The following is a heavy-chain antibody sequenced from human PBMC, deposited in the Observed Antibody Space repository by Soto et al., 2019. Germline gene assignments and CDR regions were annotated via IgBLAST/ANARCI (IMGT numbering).Heavy chain of an antibody. CDR3: ARDRVAAAGDY. CDR2: INSDGSST. V-gene: IGHV3-74*01. J-gene: IGHJ4*02. Sequence: GGSLRLSCAASGFTFSSYWMHWVRQSPGKGLVWVSRINSDGSSTSYADSVKGRFTISRDNAKNTLYLQMNSLRAEDTAVYYCARDRVAAAGDYWGQGTLVTVSS. D-gene: IGHD6-13*01. CDR1: GFTFSSYW.